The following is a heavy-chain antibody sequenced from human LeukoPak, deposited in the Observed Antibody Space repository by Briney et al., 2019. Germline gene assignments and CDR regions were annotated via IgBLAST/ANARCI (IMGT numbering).Heavy chain of an antibody. D-gene: IGHD3-22*01. Sequence: GGSLRLSCAASGFTFSSYAMSWVRQAPGMGLEWVSGISGSGGSTYYADSVKGRFTISRDNSKNTLYLQMNSLRAEDTAVYYCAKVAYDSSGSLTPNAFDIWGQGTMVTVSS. CDR2: ISGSGGST. CDR1: GFTFSSYA. CDR3: AKVAYDSSGSLTPNAFDI. J-gene: IGHJ3*02. V-gene: IGHV3-23*01.